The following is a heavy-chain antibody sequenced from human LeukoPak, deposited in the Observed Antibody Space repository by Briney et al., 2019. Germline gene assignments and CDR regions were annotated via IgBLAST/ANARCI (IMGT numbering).Heavy chain of an antibody. CDR1: GFTFSSYS. CDR2: ISSSITI. D-gene: IGHD4-11*01. Sequence: PGGSLRLSCAASGFTFSSYSMIWVRQAPGKGLEWVSYISSSITIYYADSVTGRFTISRDNAKNSLYLQMNSRRAEDTAVYYCAREPYLTTKSEGSSDYWGQGTLVTVSS. V-gene: IGHV3-48*01. CDR3: AREPYLTTKSEGSSDY. J-gene: IGHJ4*02.